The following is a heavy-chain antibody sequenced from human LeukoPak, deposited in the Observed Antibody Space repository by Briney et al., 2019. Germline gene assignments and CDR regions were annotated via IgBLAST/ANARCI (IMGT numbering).Heavy chain of an antibody. Sequence: PGGSLRLSCAASGFSFENYNMHWVRQPPGKGLEWVSLISWDGDTTHFADSVKGRFNISRDNSKNSLYLQMNSLRTEDTALYYCATGPTSTRFEYWGKGTLVTASP. CDR2: ISWDGDTT. V-gene: IGHV3-43*01. D-gene: IGHD1-1*01. J-gene: IGHJ4*02. CDR3: ATGPTSTRFEY. CDR1: GFSFENYN.